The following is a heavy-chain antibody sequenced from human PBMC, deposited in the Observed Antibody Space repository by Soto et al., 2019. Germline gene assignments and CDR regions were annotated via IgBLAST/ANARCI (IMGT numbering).Heavy chain of an antibody. CDR1: GGTFSSYA. CDR3: ATDYYDSSGYTIDAFDI. D-gene: IGHD3-22*01. V-gene: IGHV1-69*06. Sequence: QVQLVQSGAEVKKPGSSVKVSCKASGGTFSSYAISWVRQAPGQGLEWMGGIIPIFGTANYAQKFQGRVTITADKSTSTAYMELSILRSEDTAVYYRATDYYDSSGYTIDAFDIWCQGTMVTVSS. CDR2: IIPIFGTA. J-gene: IGHJ3*02.